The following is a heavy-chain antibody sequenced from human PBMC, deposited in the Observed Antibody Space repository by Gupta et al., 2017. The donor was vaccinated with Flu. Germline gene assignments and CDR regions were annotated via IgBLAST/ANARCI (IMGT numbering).Heavy chain of an antibody. CDR3: ARYGGWYPWFDP. D-gene: IGHD6-19*01. CDR2: IKKDGSDK. CDR1: GFSFSSYW. J-gene: IGHJ5*02. V-gene: IGHV3-7*01. Sequence: EVQLVESGGGLVQPGGSLRLSCAASGFSFSSYWMSWVRQAPGKGLEWVANIKKDGSDKYYVDSVKGRFIISRDNAKNSLYLQMNSLRVDDTAVYYCARYGGWYPWFDPWGQGTQVTVSS.